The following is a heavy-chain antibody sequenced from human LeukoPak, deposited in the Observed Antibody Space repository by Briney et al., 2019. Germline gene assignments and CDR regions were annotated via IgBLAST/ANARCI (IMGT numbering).Heavy chain of an antibody. Sequence: GGSLRLSCAASGFTFSSYWMSWVRQAPGKGLEWVANINRDGSQKYYVDSMEGRFTISRDNAKNSLYLHMSSLTADDTAVYYCARSPATGTVDYWGQGTLVTVSS. CDR1: GFTFSSYW. J-gene: IGHJ4*02. V-gene: IGHV3-7*01. CDR2: INRDGSQK. CDR3: ARSPATGTVDY. D-gene: IGHD6-13*01.